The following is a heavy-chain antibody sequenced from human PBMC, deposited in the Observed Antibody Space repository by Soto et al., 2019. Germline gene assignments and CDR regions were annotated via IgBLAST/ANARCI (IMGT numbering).Heavy chain of an antibody. D-gene: IGHD5-12*01. V-gene: IGHV3-7*04. J-gene: IGHJ4*02. CDR3: ARAGYSAYDERNIDH. CDR1: GFTFSSYW. CDR2: IKQDGSEK. Sequence: EVQLVESGGGLVQPGGSLRLSCAASGFTFSSYWMSWVRQAPGKGLEWVANIKQDGSEKYYVDSVEGRFTISRDNAKNSLYLQMNSLTVEDTAVYYCARAGYSAYDERNIDHWGQGTLVTVSS.